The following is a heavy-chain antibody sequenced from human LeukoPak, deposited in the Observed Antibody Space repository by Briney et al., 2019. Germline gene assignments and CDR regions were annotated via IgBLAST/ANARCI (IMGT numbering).Heavy chain of an antibody. CDR3: ARCSMVRGVMGPFDY. D-gene: IGHD3-10*01. Sequence: GASVKVSCKASGGTFSSYAISWVRQAPGQGPEWMGGIIPIFGTANYAQKFQGRVTITADESTSTAYMELSSLRSEDTAVYYCARCSMVRGVMGPFDYWGQGTLVTVSS. CDR2: IIPIFGTA. V-gene: IGHV1-69*13. CDR1: GGTFSSYA. J-gene: IGHJ4*02.